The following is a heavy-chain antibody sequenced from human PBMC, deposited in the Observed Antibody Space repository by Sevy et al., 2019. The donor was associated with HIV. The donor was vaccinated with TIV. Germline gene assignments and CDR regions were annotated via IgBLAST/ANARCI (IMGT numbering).Heavy chain of an antibody. CDR3: ARGGYYYDNAAYYALDS. CDR2: IWSDGAYQ. J-gene: IGHJ4*02. Sequence: GGSLRLSCEASGFTFRSYDMHWVRQAPGKGLEWVAIIWSDGAYQYHGDSVKGRFTISRDNSKNTLYLQMNNVRVEDTAVYYCARGGYYYDNAAYYALDSWGQGTLVTVSS. D-gene: IGHD3-22*01. CDR1: GFTFRSYD. V-gene: IGHV3-33*01.